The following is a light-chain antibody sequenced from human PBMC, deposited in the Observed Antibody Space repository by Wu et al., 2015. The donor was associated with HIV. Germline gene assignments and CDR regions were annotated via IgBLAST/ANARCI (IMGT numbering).Light chain of an antibody. CDR1: QNIDNF. CDR2: AAS. CDR3: QETSSIPPA. J-gene: IGKJ5*01. V-gene: IGKV1-39*01. Sequence: DIQMTQSPSSLSASIGDRVTITCRTSQNIDNFLNWYQQKPGKAPRLIISAASNLQSGAPSRFSGSGSGTDFTLTISSLQPEDFATYFCQETSSIPPAFGPGTRMDNK.